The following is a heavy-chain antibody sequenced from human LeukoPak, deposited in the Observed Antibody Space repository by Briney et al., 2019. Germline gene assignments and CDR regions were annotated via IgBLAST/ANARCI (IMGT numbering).Heavy chain of an antibody. CDR1: GFTFDDYA. CDR2: ISGDGSST. D-gene: IGHD5-18*01. Sequence: GGSLRLSCAASGFTFDDYAMHWVRQAPGKGLEWVSLISGDGSSTHYADSVKGRFTISRDNSKNSLYLEMNSLRTEDTALYHCAKAGYSYGSYYYYYSMDVWGLGTTVTVSS. J-gene: IGHJ6*02. V-gene: IGHV3-43*02. CDR3: AKAGYSYGSYYYYYSMDV.